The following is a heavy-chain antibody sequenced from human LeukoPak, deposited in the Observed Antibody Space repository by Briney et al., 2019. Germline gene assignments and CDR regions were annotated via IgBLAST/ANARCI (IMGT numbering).Heavy chain of an antibody. CDR3: ATTFRGVIITRLDY. CDR2: ISHDEKNK. J-gene: IGHJ4*02. CDR1: GFSFRGYA. V-gene: IGHV3-30*04. Sequence: GALRLSCAASGFSFRGYAMHWVRRTPGKALEWVAVISHDEKNKFYAASVKGRFTISRANSKNTLFLEMNSLRPEDTAFYYCATTFRGVIITRLDYWGQGTLVTVSS. D-gene: IGHD3-10*01.